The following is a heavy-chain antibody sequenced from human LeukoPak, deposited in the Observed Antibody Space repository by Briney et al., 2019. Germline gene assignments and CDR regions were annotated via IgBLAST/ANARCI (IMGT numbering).Heavy chain of an antibody. D-gene: IGHD3-22*01. J-gene: IGHJ4*02. CDR3: ARVPYYYDSSGYYDY. Sequence: GGSLRLSCAASGFTFSSYWMSWVRQAPGKGLEWVANIKQDGSEKYYVDSVKGRFTISRDNAKNSLYLQMNSLRAEDTAVYYCARVPYYYDSSGYYDYWDQGTLVTVSS. V-gene: IGHV3-7*01. CDR1: GFTFSSYW. CDR2: IKQDGSEK.